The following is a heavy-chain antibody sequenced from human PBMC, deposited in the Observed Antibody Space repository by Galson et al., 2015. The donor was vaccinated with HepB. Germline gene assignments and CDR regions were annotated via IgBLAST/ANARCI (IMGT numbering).Heavy chain of an antibody. CDR3: ARVSTFGISIGLGDC. CDR1: GFIFTTYG. CDR2: ISSTTSYI. J-gene: IGHJ4*02. Sequence: SLRLSCAASGFIFTTYGMKWVRQAPGRGLEWVASISSTTSYIYYADSVKGRFTISRDNAKNSLYLQMNSLRAEDTAVYYCARVSTFGISIGLGDCWGQGTLVTVSS. D-gene: IGHD2/OR15-2a*01. V-gene: IGHV3-21*01.